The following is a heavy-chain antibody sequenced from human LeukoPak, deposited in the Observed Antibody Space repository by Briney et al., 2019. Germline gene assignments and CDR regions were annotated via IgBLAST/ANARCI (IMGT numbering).Heavy chain of an antibody. V-gene: IGHV3-53*01. CDR3: ARDQVS. D-gene: IGHD1-14*01. Sequence: GGSLRLSCAASGFTVSSNYMSWVRQPPGKELEWVSVIYSGGATYYADSVKGRFTISRDNSKNTLYLQMNSLRAEDTAVYYCARDQVSWGQGTLVTVSS. J-gene: IGHJ5*02. CDR1: GFTVSSNY. CDR2: IYSGGAT.